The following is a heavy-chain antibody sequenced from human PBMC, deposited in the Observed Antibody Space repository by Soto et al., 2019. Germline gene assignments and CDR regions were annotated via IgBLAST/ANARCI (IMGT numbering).Heavy chain of an antibody. CDR1: GGSITSGSYS. CDR3: ASSKYDVVAGSVWFDP. CDR2: MYHSGNT. D-gene: IGHD2-21*01. J-gene: IGHJ5*02. Sequence: LSLPLAVAGGSITSGSYSWGCIRQPPGQGLEWIGYMYHSGNTYYNPSLKGRVTIPLDHSRNQFSLRLNSVTAADTAVYFCASSKYDVVAGSVWFDPWGQGTLVTVSS. V-gene: IGHV4-30-2*01.